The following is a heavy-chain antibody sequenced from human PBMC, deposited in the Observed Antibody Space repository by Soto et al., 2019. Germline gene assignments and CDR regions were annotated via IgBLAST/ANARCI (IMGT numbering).Heavy chain of an antibody. D-gene: IGHD5-18*01. CDR2: ISIPSSYI. Sequence: GGPLRLSGAASGFTVSSYTMDWVRQTRARGLQCVSSISIPSSYIYYADSVKGRFAISRDNAQTSLYLQTTSLRAEATPVYYCARGAIRGYSYGYSDYWGQGTLVTVSS. V-gene: IGHV3-21*01. CDR3: ARGAIRGYSYGYSDY. CDR1: GFTVSSYT. J-gene: IGHJ4*02.